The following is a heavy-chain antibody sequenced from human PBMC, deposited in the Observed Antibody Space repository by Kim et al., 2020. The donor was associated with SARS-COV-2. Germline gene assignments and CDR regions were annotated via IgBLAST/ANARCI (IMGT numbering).Heavy chain of an antibody. Sequence: GGSLRLSCAASGFTFSDYYMSWIRQAPGKGLEWVSYISRSGNTIYYADSVKGRFTISRDNAKNSLYLQMNSLRAEDTAVYHCARDDVYNDGGIDYWGQGTMVTVSS. CDR2: ISRSGNTI. V-gene: IGHV3-11*01. J-gene: IGHJ4*02. D-gene: IGHD1-1*01. CDR1: GFTFSDYY. CDR3: ARDDVYNDGGIDY.